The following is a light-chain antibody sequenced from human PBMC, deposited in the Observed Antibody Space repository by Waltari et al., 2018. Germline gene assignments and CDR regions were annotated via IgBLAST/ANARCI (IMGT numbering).Light chain of an antibody. Sequence: DIQMTQSPSPLSAPAGDRVTITCRARQRIINYLNGYQQKPGKAPHLLIYAASSLQSGVPSRFSGSGSGTEFTLTINSLQPEDFATYYCQQTYSPPRTFGQGTKVEVK. CDR3: QQTYSPPRT. CDR1: QRIINY. J-gene: IGKJ1*01. V-gene: IGKV1-39*01. CDR2: AAS.